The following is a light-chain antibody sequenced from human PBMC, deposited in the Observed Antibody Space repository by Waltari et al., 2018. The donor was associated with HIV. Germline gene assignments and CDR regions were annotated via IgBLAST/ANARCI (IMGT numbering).Light chain of an antibody. Sequence: DIQMTQSPSSLPASIGDRVTITCQATQNIKGNLNWFQQKSGRAPKLLIYAGANLETGVPPSFSGGGSSTDYTLTITNLQPDDTGTYYCLQYDNLPYTFGQGTTLEI. J-gene: IGKJ2*01. CDR3: LQYDNLPYT. CDR1: QNIKGN. CDR2: AGA. V-gene: IGKV1-33*01.